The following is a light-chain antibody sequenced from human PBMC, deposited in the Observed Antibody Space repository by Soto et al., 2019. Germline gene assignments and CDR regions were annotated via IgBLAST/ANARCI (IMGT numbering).Light chain of an antibody. J-gene: IGKJ2*01. CDR3: QQRSNWPPYT. Sequence: EIVLTQSPATLSLSPGERATPSSRASQRVSSYLACYQQKPGQAPRLLIYDASNRATGIPARFSGSGSGTDFTLTISSLEPEDFAVYYCQQRSNWPPYTFGQGTKLEIK. CDR1: QRVSSY. CDR2: DAS. V-gene: IGKV3-11*01.